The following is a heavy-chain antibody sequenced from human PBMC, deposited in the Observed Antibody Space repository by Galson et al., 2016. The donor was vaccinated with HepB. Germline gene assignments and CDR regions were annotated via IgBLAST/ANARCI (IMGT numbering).Heavy chain of an antibody. V-gene: IGHV1-2*02. CDR2: INPNSGGT. Sequence: SVKVSCKASAYTFTAYYIHWVRQAPGQGLEWMGWINPNSGGTNSAQNFQGRVTLTRNTSTSTAYMGLTRLRSDDTAVYFGARRSSSPAGAFDLWGQGTLVTVSS. D-gene: IGHD6-6*01. J-gene: IGHJ3*01. CDR1: AYTFTAYY. CDR3: ARRSSSPAGAFDL.